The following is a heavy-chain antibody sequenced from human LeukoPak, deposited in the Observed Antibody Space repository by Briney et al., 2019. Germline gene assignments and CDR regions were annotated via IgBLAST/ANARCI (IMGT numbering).Heavy chain of an antibody. Sequence: PGGSLRLSCAASGFTFSSYAMSWVRQAPGKGLEWVSGISGSDGSTNYADSVKGRFTISRDNAKNSLYLQMNSLRAGDTAVYYCARDLMGIAYRGAFYYWGQGTLVTVSS. CDR2: ISGSDGST. CDR1: GFTFSSYA. D-gene: IGHD6-13*01. J-gene: IGHJ4*02. V-gene: IGHV3-23*01. CDR3: ARDLMGIAYRGAFYY.